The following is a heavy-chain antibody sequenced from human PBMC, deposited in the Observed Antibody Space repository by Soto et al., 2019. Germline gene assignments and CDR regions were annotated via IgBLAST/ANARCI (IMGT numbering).Heavy chain of an antibody. CDR3: ARGYADYYDSSGYYYSEKSAFDI. D-gene: IGHD3-22*01. J-gene: IGHJ3*02. CDR1: GYTFTGYY. Sequence: EASVKVSCKASGYTFTGYYMHWVRQATGQRLKWMGWINPSSGGTNYAQKFQGWVTMTRDTSISTAYMELSRLRSDDTAVYYCARGYADYYDSSGYYYSEKSAFDIWGQGTMVTVSS. CDR2: INPSSGGT. V-gene: IGHV1-2*04.